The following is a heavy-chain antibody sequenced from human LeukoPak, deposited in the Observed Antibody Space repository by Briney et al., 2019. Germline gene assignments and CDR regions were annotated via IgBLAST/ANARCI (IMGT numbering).Heavy chain of an antibody. V-gene: IGHV3-30*02. J-gene: IGHJ1*01. Sequence: GGSLRLSCAASRFSFSSYGMHWVRQAPGKGLEWVAVMEYDGSKKYYADSVKGRFTISRDNSKNTLFLQMSSLRAEDTAVYYCVKSSSSWSQFEYFQYWGQGTLVTVSS. D-gene: IGHD6-13*01. CDR3: VKSSSSWSQFEYFQY. CDR1: RFSFSSYG. CDR2: MEYDGSKK.